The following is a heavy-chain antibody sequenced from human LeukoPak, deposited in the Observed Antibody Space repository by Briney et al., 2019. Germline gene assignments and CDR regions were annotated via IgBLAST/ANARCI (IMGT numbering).Heavy chain of an antibody. CDR3: ARGRYCSNTNCPPNPRIAAAGTNKNWFDP. J-gene: IGHJ5*02. V-gene: IGHV1-2*06. D-gene: IGHD6-13*01. CDR2: INPNNGGP. CDR1: RYTFTDYY. Sequence: ASVKVSCKPSRYTFTDYYMHWVRQAPGQGLEWMGRINPNNGGPNYAQKFQGRVTMPRDTSISTAYMELSRLRSDDTAVYYCARGRYCSNTNCPPNPRIAAAGTNKNWFDPWGQGTLVTVSS.